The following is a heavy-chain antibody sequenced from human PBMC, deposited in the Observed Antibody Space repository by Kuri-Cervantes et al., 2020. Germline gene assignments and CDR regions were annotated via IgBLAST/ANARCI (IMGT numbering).Heavy chain of an antibody. Sequence: SLKISCAASGFTFDDYAMHWVRQAPGKGLEWVSGISWNSGTIYYADSVKGRFTISRDNAKNSLYLQMNSLRDEDTAVYYCARGPGYSYGWRDAFDIWGQGPMVTVSS. CDR1: GFTFDDYA. CDR3: ARGPGYSYGWRDAFDI. V-gene: IGHV3-9*01. CDR2: ISWNSGTI. D-gene: IGHD5-18*01. J-gene: IGHJ3*02.